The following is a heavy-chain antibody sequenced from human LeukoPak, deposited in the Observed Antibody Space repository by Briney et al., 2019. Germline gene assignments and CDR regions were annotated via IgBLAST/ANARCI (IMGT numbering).Heavy chain of an antibody. CDR3: ARFYDSSGYYFRPRSYYMDV. J-gene: IGHJ6*03. CDR2: INHSGNT. CDR1: GGSFSGYY. D-gene: IGHD3-22*01. Sequence: SETLSLTCAVYGGSFSGYYWSWIRQPPGKGLEWVGEINHSGNTNYNPSLKSRVTISVDTSKNQFSLKLSSVTAADTAVYYCARFYDSSGYYFRPRSYYMDVWGKGTTVTISS. V-gene: IGHV4-34*01.